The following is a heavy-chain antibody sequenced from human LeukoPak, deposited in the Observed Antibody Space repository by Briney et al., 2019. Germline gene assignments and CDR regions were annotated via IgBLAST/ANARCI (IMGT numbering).Heavy chain of an antibody. Sequence: GGSLRLSCAASGFTFSLYNMNWVRQAPGRGLEWVSSITSSREYISYADSVKGRFTISRDNAKKSLYLQMNSLRAEDTAVYYCAKPHSEYYYDSSGYPFDYWGQGTLVTVSS. CDR2: ITSSREYI. CDR1: GFTFSLYN. V-gene: IGHV3-21*01. D-gene: IGHD3-22*01. J-gene: IGHJ4*02. CDR3: AKPHSEYYYDSSGYPFDY.